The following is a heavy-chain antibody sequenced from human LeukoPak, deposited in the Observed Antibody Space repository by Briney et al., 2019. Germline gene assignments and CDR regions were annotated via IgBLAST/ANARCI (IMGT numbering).Heavy chain of an antibody. Sequence: GGSLRLSCAASGFTFSSYAMRWVRQAPGKGLEWVSDISGSGGSTYYADSVKGRFTISRDNSKNTLYLQMNSLRAEDTAVYYCAKDFLLWFGELLSYFDYWGQGTLVTVSS. CDR1: GFTFSSYA. CDR2: ISGSGGST. V-gene: IGHV3-23*01. D-gene: IGHD3-10*01. J-gene: IGHJ4*02. CDR3: AKDFLLWFGELLSYFDY.